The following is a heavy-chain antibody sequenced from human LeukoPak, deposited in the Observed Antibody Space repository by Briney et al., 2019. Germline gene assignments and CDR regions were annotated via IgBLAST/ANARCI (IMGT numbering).Heavy chain of an antibody. CDR3: ARGITGTTYLAF. V-gene: IGHV3-30*12. CDR1: GFTFSSYG. CDR2: ISYDGSNK. Sequence: PGGSLRLSWAAAGFTFSSYGMHWVRQAPGKGLEWVAVISYDGSNKYYADSVKGRFTISRDNSKNTLYLQMNSLRVEDTAVYFCARGITGTTYLAFWGQGTLVAVSS. J-gene: IGHJ4*02. D-gene: IGHD1-20*01.